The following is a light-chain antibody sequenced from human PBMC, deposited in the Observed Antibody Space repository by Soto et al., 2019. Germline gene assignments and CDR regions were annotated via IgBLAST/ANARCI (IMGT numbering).Light chain of an antibody. CDR1: QSVSSSF. V-gene: IGKV3-20*01. CDR2: GAS. Sequence: EIVLTQAPVTLPSSPGERHTLACMASQSVSSSFLSWYQEKPGQSPRXXIYGASGRATGIPDRFSGSGSGTDLTLTISGLEPEDGAVDDGQQYGSAPRTFGQGTKVDIK. CDR3: QQYGSAPRT. J-gene: IGKJ1*01.